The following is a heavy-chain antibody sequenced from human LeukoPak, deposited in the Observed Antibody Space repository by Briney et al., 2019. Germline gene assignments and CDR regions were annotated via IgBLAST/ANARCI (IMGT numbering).Heavy chain of an antibody. V-gene: IGHV3-23*01. CDR3: ARDLRGIAVADY. CDR2: ISASGVST. Sequence: GGSLRLSCAASESTFSSYAMSWVRQAPGKGLEWVSAISASGVSTYYADSVKGRFTISRDNSKNTLYLQMNSLRAEDTAVYYCARDLRGIAVADYWGQGTLVTVSS. D-gene: IGHD6-19*01. CDR1: ESTFSSYA. J-gene: IGHJ4*02.